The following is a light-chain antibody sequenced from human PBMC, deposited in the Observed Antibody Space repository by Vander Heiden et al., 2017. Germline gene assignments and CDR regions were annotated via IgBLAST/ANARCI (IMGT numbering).Light chain of an antibody. Sequence: EIVLTPSPATLSVSPGERATLPCRASQRVSSNLAWYQQKPRQAPRLLIYGASTRATGIPARFSGSGSGTEFTLTISSLQSEDFAVYYCQQYNRWPPITFGQGTRLEIK. CDR2: GAS. V-gene: IGKV3-15*01. CDR1: QRVSSN. J-gene: IGKJ5*01. CDR3: QQYNRWPPIT.